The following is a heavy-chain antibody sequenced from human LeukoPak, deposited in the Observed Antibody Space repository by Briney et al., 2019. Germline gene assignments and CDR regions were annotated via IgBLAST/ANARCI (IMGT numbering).Heavy chain of an antibody. D-gene: IGHD5-18*01. CDR2: ISSSGGST. Sequence: GGSLRLSCAASGFTFSSYAMSWVRQAPGKGLEWVSAISSSGGSTYYADSVKGRFTISRDNSKNTLYLQMNSLRAEDTALYYCARNSYGTNNFDYWGQGTQVTVSS. V-gene: IGHV3-23*01. CDR1: GFTFSSYA. J-gene: IGHJ4*02. CDR3: ARNSYGTNNFDY.